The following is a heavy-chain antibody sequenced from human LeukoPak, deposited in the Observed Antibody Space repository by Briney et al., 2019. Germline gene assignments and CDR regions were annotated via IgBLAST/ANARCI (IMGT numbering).Heavy chain of an antibody. CDR3: ARLLAVAGGDAFDI. V-gene: IGHV4-59*08. D-gene: IGHD6-19*01. CDR2: LYYSGST. Sequence: KPSETLSLTCTVSGGSISGYFWSWIRQPPGKGLELIGYLYYSGSTNYNPSLKSRVTVSVDTSKDQFSLRLSSVTAADTAVYYCARLLAVAGGDAFDIWGRGKVVTVSS. CDR1: GGSISGYF. J-gene: IGHJ3*02.